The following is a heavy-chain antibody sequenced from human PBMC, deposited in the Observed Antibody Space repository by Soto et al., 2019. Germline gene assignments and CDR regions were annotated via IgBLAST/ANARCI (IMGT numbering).Heavy chain of an antibody. CDR3: AKDGKAYYDFWSGYYPVDY. CDR2: IVVGSGNT. V-gene: IGHV1-58*01. CDR1: GFTFTSSA. Sequence: SVKVSCKASGFTFTSSAVQWVRQARGQRLEWIGWIVVGSGNTNYAQKFQERVTITRDMSTSTAYMELSSLRSEDTAVYYCAKDGKAYYDFWSGYYPVDYWGQGTLVTVSS. J-gene: IGHJ4*02. D-gene: IGHD3-3*01.